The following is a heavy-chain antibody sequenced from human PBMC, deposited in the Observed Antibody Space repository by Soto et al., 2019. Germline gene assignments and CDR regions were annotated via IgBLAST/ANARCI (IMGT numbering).Heavy chain of an antibody. CDR2: ISYDGSKT. CDR1: GFTFRSYG. CDR3: AKGDLDTSMGMAFDN. D-gene: IGHD5-18*01. Sequence: QVQLVESGGGVVQPGRSLRLSCAASGFTFRSYGLHWVRQAPGKGLEWVAVISYDGSKTYYTDSVKGRFTISRDNFKNTLYLQMDSLRTEDTGVYYCAKGDLDTSMGMAFDNWGQGTLVTVSS. V-gene: IGHV3-30*18. J-gene: IGHJ4*02.